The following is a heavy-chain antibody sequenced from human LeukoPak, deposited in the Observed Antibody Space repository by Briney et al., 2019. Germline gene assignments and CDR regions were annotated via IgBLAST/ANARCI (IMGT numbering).Heavy chain of an antibody. Sequence: GGSLRLSCAASGFTFSSYSMNWDRQAPGKGLEWVSAISGSGGSTYYADSVKGRFTISRDNSKNTLYLQMNSLRAEDTAVYYCAKDPGPLFKVALYGMDVWGQGTTVTVSS. CDR3: AKDPGPLFKVALYGMDV. CDR1: GFTFSSYS. D-gene: IGHD2-21*01. V-gene: IGHV3-23*01. J-gene: IGHJ6*02. CDR2: ISGSGGST.